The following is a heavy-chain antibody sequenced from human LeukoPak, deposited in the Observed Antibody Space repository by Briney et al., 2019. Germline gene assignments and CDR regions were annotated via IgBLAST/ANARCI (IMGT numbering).Heavy chain of an antibody. CDR1: GYTFTGYY. J-gene: IGHJ4*02. Sequence: GASVKVSCKASGYTFTGYYMHWVRQAPGQGLEWMGWINPNSGGTNYAQKFQGRVTMTRDTSISTAYMELSSLRSEDTAVYYCARDVGATKRLDYWGQGTLVAVSS. D-gene: IGHD1-26*01. V-gene: IGHV1-2*02. CDR3: ARDVGATKRLDY. CDR2: INPNSGGT.